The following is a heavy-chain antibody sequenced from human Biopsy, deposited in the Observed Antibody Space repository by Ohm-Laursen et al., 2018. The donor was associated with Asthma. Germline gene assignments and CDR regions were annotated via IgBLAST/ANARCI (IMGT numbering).Heavy chain of an antibody. CDR3: ARATSTWSQSEPHFFDH. J-gene: IGHJ5*02. CDR2: VHSSGST. D-gene: IGHD6-13*01. V-gene: IGHV4-4*08. Sequence: TLSLPCTVSTGSINDYYWNWIPQLPGKGLEWIGYVHSSGSTRFNPSLTSRVTVSVDTFDDQVSLKLSPVSTADTARYYCARATSTWSQSEPHFFDHWGPGTLVTVSS. CDR1: TGSINDYY.